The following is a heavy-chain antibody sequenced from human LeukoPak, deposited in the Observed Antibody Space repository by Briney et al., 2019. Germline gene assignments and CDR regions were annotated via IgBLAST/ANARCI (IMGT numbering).Heavy chain of an antibody. CDR2: INPNSGGT. Sequence: ASVKVSCKASGYTFTGYYMHWVRQAPGQGLEWMGWINPNSGGTNYAQKLQGRVTMTRDTSISTAYMELSRLRSDDTAVYYCARGYRNWNDKVLAYWGQGTLVTVSS. J-gene: IGHJ4*02. CDR1: GYTFTGYY. V-gene: IGHV1-2*02. D-gene: IGHD1-1*01. CDR3: ARGYRNWNDKVLAY.